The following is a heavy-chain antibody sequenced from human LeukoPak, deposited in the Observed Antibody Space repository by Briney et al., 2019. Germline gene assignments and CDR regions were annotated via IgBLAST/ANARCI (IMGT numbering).Heavy chain of an antibody. CDR1: GYTFTSYG. D-gene: IGHD3-22*01. Sequence: ASVKVSCKASGYTFTSYGISWVRQAPGQGLEWMGIINPSGGSTSYAQKFQGRVTMTRDTSTSTVYMELSSLRSEDTAVYYCARALRGEYYYDSSGYSPFDYWGQGTLVTVSS. CDR3: ARALRGEYYYDSSGYSPFDY. CDR2: INPSGGST. V-gene: IGHV1-46*01. J-gene: IGHJ4*02.